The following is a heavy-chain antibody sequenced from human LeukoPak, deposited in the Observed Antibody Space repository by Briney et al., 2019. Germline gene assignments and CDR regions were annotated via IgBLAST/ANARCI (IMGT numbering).Heavy chain of an antibody. CDR1: GYSISSGYY. V-gene: IGHV4-38-2*02. J-gene: IGHJ4*02. CDR2: IYHSGST. Sequence: SETLSLTCAVSGYSISSGYYLGWIRQPPGKGLEWIGSIYHSGSTYYNPSLKSRVTISVDTSKNQFSLKLSSVTAADTAVYYCARDPGTADDYFNYWGQGTLVTASS. D-gene: IGHD1/OR15-1a*01. CDR3: ARDPGTADDYFNY.